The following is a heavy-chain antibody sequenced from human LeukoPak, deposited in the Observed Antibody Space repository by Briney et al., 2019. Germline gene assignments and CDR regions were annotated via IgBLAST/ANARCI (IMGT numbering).Heavy chain of an antibody. Sequence: GGPLRLSCAASGLIFSTCGMLWVRQAPGKGGERVTVLANDGGHKYYGESVKGRFTISRDKSNNTLYLHMNSLRPEDTAVYFCAKGRRGVSYVHYFDSWGQGVLVTVSS. CDR1: GLIFSTCG. J-gene: IGHJ4*02. CDR2: LANDGGHK. V-gene: IGHV3-30*18. CDR3: AKGRRGVSYVHYFDS. D-gene: IGHD5-18*01.